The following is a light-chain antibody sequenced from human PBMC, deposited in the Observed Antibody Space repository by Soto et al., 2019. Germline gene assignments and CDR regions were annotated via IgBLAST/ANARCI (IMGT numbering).Light chain of an antibody. CDR3: FLSYSAARPVV. CDR1: TGAVTSGHY. Sequence: QAVVTQEPSLTVSPGGTVTLTCGSSTGAVTSGHYPYWFQQKPGQAPRTLIYDTSIKHSWTPARFSGSLLGGKAALTLSGAQPEDEADYYCFLSYSAARPVVFGGGTELTVL. V-gene: IGLV7-46*01. CDR2: DTS. J-gene: IGLJ2*01.